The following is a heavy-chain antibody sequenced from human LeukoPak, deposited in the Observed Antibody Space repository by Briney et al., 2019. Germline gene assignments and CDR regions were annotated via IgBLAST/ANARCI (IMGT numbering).Heavy chain of an antibody. D-gene: IGHD3-10*01. CDR3: AREPRLRRYGSGSYYMADY. Sequence: PSETLFLTCTVSGGSISSGDYYWSWIRQPPGKGLEWIGYIYYSENTYYNPSLKSRVTISVDTSKNQFSLKLSSVTAADTAVYYCAREPRLRRYGSGSYYMADYWGQGTLVTVSS. J-gene: IGHJ4*02. CDR2: IYYSENT. CDR1: GGSISSGDYY. V-gene: IGHV4-30-4*01.